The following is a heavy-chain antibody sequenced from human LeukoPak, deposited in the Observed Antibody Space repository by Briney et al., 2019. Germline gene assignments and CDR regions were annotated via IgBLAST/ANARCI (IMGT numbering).Heavy chain of an antibody. D-gene: IGHD2-15*01. J-gene: IGHJ4*02. V-gene: IGHV3-74*01. CDR3: ARSLVVGGTRPNDY. CDR1: GFTFSAYW. Sequence: GGSLRLSCAASGFTFSAYWMHWVRQAPGKGLVWLSRINTGGNDIAYADSVKGRFTISRDNAKNTLYLQMNSLTVEDMAVYFCARSLVVGGTRPNDYWGQGTLVTVAS. CDR2: INTGGNDI.